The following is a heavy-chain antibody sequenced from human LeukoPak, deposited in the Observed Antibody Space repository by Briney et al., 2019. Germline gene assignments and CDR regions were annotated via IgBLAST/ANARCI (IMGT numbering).Heavy chain of an antibody. V-gene: IGHV3-21*01. CDR2: ISSSSSYI. D-gene: IGHD3-10*01. CDR1: GFTFSSYS. Sequence: GGSLRLSCAASGFTFSSYSMNWVRQAPGKGLEWVSSISSSSSYIYYADSVKGRFTISRDNAKNSLYLQMNSLRAEDTAVYYCARSGWFGELLTASPGYWGQGTLVTVSS. CDR3: ARSGWFGELLTASPGY. J-gene: IGHJ4*02.